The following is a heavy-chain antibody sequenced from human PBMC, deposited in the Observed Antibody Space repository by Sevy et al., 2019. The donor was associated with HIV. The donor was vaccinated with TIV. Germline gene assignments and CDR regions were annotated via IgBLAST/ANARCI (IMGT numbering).Heavy chain of an antibody. CDR1: GYTFTDDY. V-gene: IGHV1-2*05. J-gene: IGHJ6*02. CDR2: VYPNSGGT. CDR3: ARDGGGGTTNSGMDV. Sequence: ASVKVSCKASGYTFTDDYLHWVRQVPGLGLEWMGRVYPNSGGTNYARKFQGRVTMTRDTSISTAYMELSRLRFDDTVVYYCARDGGGGTTNSGMDVWGQGTTVTVSS. D-gene: IGHD1-7*01.